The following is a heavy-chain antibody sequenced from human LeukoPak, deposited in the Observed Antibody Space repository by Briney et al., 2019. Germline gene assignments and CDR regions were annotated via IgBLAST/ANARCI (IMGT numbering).Heavy chain of an antibody. V-gene: IGHV3-53*04. CDR3: ARVGSYYYYSMDV. CDR1: GFTVSSNY. D-gene: IGHD2-15*01. CDR2: IYSGGST. Sequence: GGSLRLSCAASGFTVSSNYMSWVRQAPGKGLEWVSVIYSGGSTYYADSVKGRFTISRHNSKNTLYLQMNSLRAEDTAVYYCARVGSYYYYSMDVWGQGTTVTVSS. J-gene: IGHJ6*02.